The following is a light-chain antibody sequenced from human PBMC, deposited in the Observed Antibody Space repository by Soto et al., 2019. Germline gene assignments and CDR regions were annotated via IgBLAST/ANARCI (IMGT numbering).Light chain of an antibody. V-gene: IGLV2-14*03. Sequence: QSVLTQPASVSGSPGQSITISCTGTSSDIGGYNFVSWYQHHPGKAPKLLIHDVSNRPSGVSSRFSGSKSGNTASLTISGLQAEDEADYYCNSYRTVSTDVFGTGTKLTVL. CDR3: NSYRTVSTDV. CDR2: DVS. J-gene: IGLJ1*01. CDR1: SSDIGGYNF.